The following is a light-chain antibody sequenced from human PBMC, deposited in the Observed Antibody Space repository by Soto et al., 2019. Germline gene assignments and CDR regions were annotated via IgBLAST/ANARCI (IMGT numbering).Light chain of an antibody. CDR3: QQFNSYSIT. Sequence: DIQLTQSPSFLSASVGDRVTITCRASQDISRYLAWYQQKPGKAPKLLIYAASTLQSGVPSRFSGSGSGTEFTLTISSLQPEDFATYYCQQFNSYSITFGQGTRLEMK. J-gene: IGKJ5*01. CDR2: AAS. V-gene: IGKV1-9*01. CDR1: QDISRY.